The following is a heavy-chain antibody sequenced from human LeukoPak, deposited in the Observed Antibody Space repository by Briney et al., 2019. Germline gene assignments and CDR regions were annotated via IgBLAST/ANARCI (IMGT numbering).Heavy chain of an antibody. V-gene: IGHV3-30-3*01. D-gene: IGHD2-2*01. J-gene: IGHJ4*02. Sequence: PGRSLRLSCAASGFTFSSYAMHWVRQAPGKGLEWVAVISYDGSNKYYADSVKGRFTISRDNSKNTLYLQMNSLRAEDTAVYHCARAGGLYCSSTSCYPYYFDYWGQGTLVTVSS. CDR1: GFTFSSYA. CDR2: ISYDGSNK. CDR3: ARAGGLYCSSTSCYPYYFDY.